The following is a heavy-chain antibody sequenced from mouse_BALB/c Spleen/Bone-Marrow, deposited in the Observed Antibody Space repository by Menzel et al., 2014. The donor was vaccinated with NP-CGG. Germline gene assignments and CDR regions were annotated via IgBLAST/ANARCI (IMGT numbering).Heavy chain of an antibody. D-gene: IGHD1-1*01. J-gene: IGHJ3*01. CDR2: IDPANGNT. CDR3: AMYYYGSSLFAY. V-gene: IGHV14-3*02. Sequence: VQLKESGAELVKPRASVKLSCTASGFNIKDTYMHWVKQRPEQGLEWIGRIDPANGNTKYDPKFQGKATITADTSSNTAYLQLSSLTSEDTAVYYCAMYYYGSSLFAYWGQGTLVTISA. CDR1: GFNIKDTY.